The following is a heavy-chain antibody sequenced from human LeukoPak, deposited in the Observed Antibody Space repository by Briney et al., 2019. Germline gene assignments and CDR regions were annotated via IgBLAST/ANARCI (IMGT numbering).Heavy chain of an antibody. V-gene: IGHV1-2*02. CDR3: ARGRILTGYYYMDV. Sequence: GASVKVSCKASGYTFTGYYMHWVRQAPGQGLEWMGWINPNSGGTNYAQKFQGRVTMTRDTSISTAYMELSRLRSDDTAVYYCARGRILTGYYYMDVWGKGTTVTISS. CDR2: INPNSGGT. CDR1: GYTFTGYY. J-gene: IGHJ6*03. D-gene: IGHD3-9*01.